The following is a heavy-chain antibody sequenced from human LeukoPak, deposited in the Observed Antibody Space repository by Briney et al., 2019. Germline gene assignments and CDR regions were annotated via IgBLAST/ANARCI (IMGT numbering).Heavy chain of an antibody. CDR1: GFTFSSYG. V-gene: IGHV3-30*18. CDR3: AKDRGYSHGLDY. J-gene: IGHJ4*02. D-gene: IGHD5-18*01. Sequence: PGRSLRLSCAASGFTFSSYGMHWVRQAPGKGLEWVAGISYDGRSKEYVDSVKGRFTISRDNSKNTLYLQMNSLRAEDTAVYYCAKDRGYSHGLDYWGQGTQLTVSS. CDR2: ISYDGRSK.